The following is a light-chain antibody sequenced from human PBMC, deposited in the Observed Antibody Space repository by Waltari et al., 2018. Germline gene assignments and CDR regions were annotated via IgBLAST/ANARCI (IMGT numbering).Light chain of an antibody. CDR2: KAS. CDR1: QGISSW. J-gene: IGKJ1*01. V-gene: IGKV1-5*03. Sequence: DIQMTQSPSTLSASVGDRVTITCRASQGISSWLAWYQQKPGKAPKLLIYKASSLESGVSSRFSGSGSGTEFTLTISSLQPDDFATYYCQQYNSYPWTFGQGTKVEIK. CDR3: QQYNSYPWT.